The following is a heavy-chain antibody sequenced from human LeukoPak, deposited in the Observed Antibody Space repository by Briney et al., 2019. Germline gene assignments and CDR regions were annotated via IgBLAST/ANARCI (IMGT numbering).Heavy chain of an antibody. CDR2: MNPNSGNT. CDR3: ARGRYCSSTSCYSRDNWFDP. CDR1: GYTFTSYD. Sequence: ASVKVSCKASGYTFTSYDINWVRQATGQGLEWMGWMNPNSGNTGYAQKFQGRVTITMNTSISTAYMELSSLRSEDTAVYYCARGRYCSSTSCYSRDNWFDPWGQGTLVTVSS. J-gene: IGHJ5*02. D-gene: IGHD2-2*01. V-gene: IGHV1-8*03.